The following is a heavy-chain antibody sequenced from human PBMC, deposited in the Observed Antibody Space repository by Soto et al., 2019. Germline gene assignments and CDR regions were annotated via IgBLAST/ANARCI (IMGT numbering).Heavy chain of an antibody. V-gene: IGHV5-10-1*01. J-gene: IGHJ5*02. Sequence: AGESLKISCKGSGFSFTNYWISWVRQMPGKGLEWMGNIDPVDSYTNYSPSFEGHVTFSADTSISTAYLQWSSLKASDTAIYFCARIESIARNWFDPWGQGTLVTVSS. CDR3: ARIESIARNWFDP. D-gene: IGHD6-13*01. CDR2: IDPVDSYT. CDR1: GFSFTNYW.